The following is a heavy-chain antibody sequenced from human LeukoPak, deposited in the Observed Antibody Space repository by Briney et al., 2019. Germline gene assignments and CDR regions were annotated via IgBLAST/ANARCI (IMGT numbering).Heavy chain of an antibody. Sequence: GGSRRLSCEASGFSFTSYAIHWVRQAPGRGLEWVSSISSSSNYIYYADSVKGRFTISRDNARNSLFLQMNSLRADDTSIYYCARDPSDSSGNWYFDLWGRGSLVTVSS. J-gene: IGHJ2*01. CDR2: ISSSSNYI. D-gene: IGHD6-6*01. CDR1: GFSFTSYA. CDR3: ARDPSDSSGNWYFDL. V-gene: IGHV3-21*01.